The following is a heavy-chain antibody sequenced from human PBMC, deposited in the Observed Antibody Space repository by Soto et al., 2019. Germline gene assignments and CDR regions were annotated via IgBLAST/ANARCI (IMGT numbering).Heavy chain of an antibody. Sequence: PSETLSLTCTVSGGSISSYYWSWIRQPPGKGLEWIGYIYYSGSTNYNPSLKSRVTISVDTSKNQFSLKLSSVTAADTAVYYCARQVVVGHFDYWGQGTLVTVSS. V-gene: IGHV4-59*08. J-gene: IGHJ4*02. CDR3: ARQVVVGHFDY. CDR1: GGSISSYY. D-gene: IGHD2-15*01. CDR2: IYYSGST.